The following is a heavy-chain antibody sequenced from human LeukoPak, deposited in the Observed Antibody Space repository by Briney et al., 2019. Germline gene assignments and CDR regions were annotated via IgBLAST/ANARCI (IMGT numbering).Heavy chain of an antibody. J-gene: IGHJ4*02. CDR3: ARYYYDSSGYYFDY. D-gene: IGHD3-22*01. Sequence: SETLSLTCTVSGGSISSYYWSWIRQPPGKGLEWIGYIYYSGSTNYNPSLKSRVTISVDTSKNQFSLRLSSVTAADTAVYYCARYYYDSSGYYFDYWGQGTLVTVSS. CDR1: GGSISSYY. CDR2: IYYSGST. V-gene: IGHV4-59*08.